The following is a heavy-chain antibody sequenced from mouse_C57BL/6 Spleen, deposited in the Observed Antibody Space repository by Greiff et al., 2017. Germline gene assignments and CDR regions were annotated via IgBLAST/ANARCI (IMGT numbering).Heavy chain of an antibody. V-gene: IGHV1-54*01. Sequence: QVQLKESGAELVRPGTSVKVSCKASGYAFTNYLIEWVKQRPGQGLEWIGVINPGSGGTNYNEKFKGKATLTADKSSSTAYMQLSSLTSEDSAVYFCARDGSMVSRAMDYWGQGTSVTVSS. D-gene: IGHD2-10*02. CDR1: GYAFTNYL. J-gene: IGHJ4*01. CDR2: INPGSGGT. CDR3: ARDGSMVSRAMDY.